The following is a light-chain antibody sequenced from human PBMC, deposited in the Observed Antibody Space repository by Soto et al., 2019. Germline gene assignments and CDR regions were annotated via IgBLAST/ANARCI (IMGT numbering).Light chain of an antibody. Sequence: DIVMTQSPDSLAVSLGERATINCKSSQSVLYTSNDKNYLAWYQQKPGQPPKLLIYWASTRESGVPDRFSGSGSGTDFTLSISSLQAEDVAVYYCQHRFNWPFTFGPGTKVDIK. CDR3: QHRFNWPFT. V-gene: IGKV4-1*01. J-gene: IGKJ3*01. CDR2: WAS. CDR1: QSVLYTSNDKNY.